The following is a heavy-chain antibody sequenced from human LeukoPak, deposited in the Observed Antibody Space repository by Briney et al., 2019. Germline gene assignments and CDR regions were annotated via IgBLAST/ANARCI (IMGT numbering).Heavy chain of an antibody. D-gene: IGHD4-23*01. CDR1: GGSISSSSDY. CDR3: ARDLLNEGNHLDY. Sequence: SETLSLTCTVSGGSISSSSDYWGWVRQPPGKGLEWIGYIYYSGSTNYNPSLKSRVTISVDTSKNQFSLKLSSVTAADTAVYYCARDLLNEGNHLDYWGQGTLVTVSS. CDR2: IYYSGST. J-gene: IGHJ4*02. V-gene: IGHV4-61*05.